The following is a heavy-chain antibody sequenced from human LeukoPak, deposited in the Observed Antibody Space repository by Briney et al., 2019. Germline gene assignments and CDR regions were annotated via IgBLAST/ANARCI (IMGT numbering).Heavy chain of an antibody. V-gene: IGHV3-30*01. CDR3: ARGGPVRDYDILTEDAFDI. CDR2: ISYDGSNK. CDR1: GFTFSSYA. J-gene: IGHJ3*02. Sequence: GRSLRLSCAASGFTFSSYAMHWVRQAPGKGLEWVAVISYDGSNKYYADSVKGRFTISRDNSKNTLYLQMNSLRAEDTAVYYCARGGPVRDYDILTEDAFDIWGQGTMVTVSS. D-gene: IGHD3-9*01.